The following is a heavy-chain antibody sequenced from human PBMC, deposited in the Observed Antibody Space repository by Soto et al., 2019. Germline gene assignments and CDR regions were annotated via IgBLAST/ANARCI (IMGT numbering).Heavy chain of an antibody. Sequence: DVQLVESGGGLVQPGRSLRLSCAASGFTFDDYAMHWVRQAPGKGLEWVSGISWNSGSIGYADSVKGRFTISRDNAKNSLYLQMNSLRAEDTAVYYCEKDLLLFGVVSSPFYGMDVWGQGTTVTVSS. D-gene: IGHD3-3*01. CDR3: EKDLLLFGVVSSPFYGMDV. CDR2: ISWNSGSI. V-gene: IGHV3-9*01. CDR1: GFTFDDYA. J-gene: IGHJ6*02.